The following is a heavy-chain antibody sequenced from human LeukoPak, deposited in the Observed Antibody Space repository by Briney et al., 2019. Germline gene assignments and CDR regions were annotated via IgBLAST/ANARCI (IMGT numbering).Heavy chain of an antibody. Sequence: PSETLSLTCAVYGGSFSGYYWSWIRQPPGKGLEWIGEINHSGSTNYNPSLKSRVTISVDTSKNQFSLKLSSVTAADTAVYCCARGMGTGWGEDYWGQGTLVTVSS. CDR2: INHSGST. J-gene: IGHJ4*02. CDR1: GGSFSGYY. CDR3: ARGMGTGWGEDY. D-gene: IGHD3-16*01. V-gene: IGHV4-34*01.